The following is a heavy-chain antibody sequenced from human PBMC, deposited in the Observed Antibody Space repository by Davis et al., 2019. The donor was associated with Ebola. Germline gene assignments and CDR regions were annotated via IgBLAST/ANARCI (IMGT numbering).Heavy chain of an antibody. CDR3: ARNPATLAYIDY. CDR2: VNPYSGGT. J-gene: IGHJ4*02. Sequence: AASVKVSCKASGYTFSGYYINWVRQAPGQGLEWMGRVNPYSGGTNYAQKFQARVTMTRDTSISTAYMELSRLRSDDTAVYYCARNPATLAYIDYWGQGTLVTVSS. CDR1: GYTFSGYY. D-gene: IGHD1-1*01. V-gene: IGHV1-2*06.